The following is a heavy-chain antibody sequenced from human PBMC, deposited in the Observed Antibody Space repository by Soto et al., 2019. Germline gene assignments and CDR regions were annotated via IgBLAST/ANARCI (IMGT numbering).Heavy chain of an antibody. Sequence: NHSETLSLTCTVSGGSISSYYWSWIRQPPGKGLEWIGYIYYSGSTNYNPSLKSRVTISVDTSKNQFSLKLSSVTAADTAVYYCARAEAYYYDSSGYWFDPWGQGTLVTVSS. J-gene: IGHJ5*02. CDR1: GGSISSYY. CDR3: ARAEAYYYDSSGYWFDP. V-gene: IGHV4-59*01. CDR2: IYYSGST. D-gene: IGHD3-22*01.